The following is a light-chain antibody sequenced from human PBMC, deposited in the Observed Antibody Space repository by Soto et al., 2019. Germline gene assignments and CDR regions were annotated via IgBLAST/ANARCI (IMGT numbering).Light chain of an antibody. Sequence: NVFTQFPGTPCLSPSGTATLSCRASQSVSASYLVWYQQKPGQAPRVLIYGASSRATGIPDRFSGSGSGTEFTLTLSSLQPDDFATYYCQQYNSYWTFGQGTKVDI. V-gene: IGKV3-20*01. CDR1: QSVSASY. J-gene: IGKJ1*01. CDR3: QQYNSYWT. CDR2: GAS.